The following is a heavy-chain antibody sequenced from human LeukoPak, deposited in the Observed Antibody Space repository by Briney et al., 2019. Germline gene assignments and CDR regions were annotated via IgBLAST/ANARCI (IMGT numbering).Heavy chain of an antibody. CDR3: ARGGGKDWDREEAAFDI. CDR1: GFTFSSYS. V-gene: IGHV3-21*01. CDR2: ISSSSSYI. Sequence: GGSLRLSCAASGFTFSSYSMNWVRQAPGKGLEWVSSISSSSSYIYYADSVKGRFTISRDNAKNSLYLQMNSLRAEDTAVYYCARGGGKDWDREEAAFDIWGQGTMVTVSS. D-gene: IGHD3/OR15-3a*01. J-gene: IGHJ3*02.